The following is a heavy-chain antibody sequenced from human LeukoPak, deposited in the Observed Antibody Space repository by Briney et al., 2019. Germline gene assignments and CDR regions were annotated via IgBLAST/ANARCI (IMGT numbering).Heavy chain of an antibody. D-gene: IGHD3-22*01. CDR2: ISGSGGST. J-gene: IGHJ1*01. Sequence: GGSLRLSCAASGFTFSSYVMSWVRQAPGKGLEWVSAISGSGGSTYYADSVKGRFTISRDNSKHTLYLQMNSLRAEDTAIYYCAKFYDHSGLEYFHHWGQGTLVTVSS. CDR3: AKFYDHSGLEYFHH. V-gene: IGHV3-23*01. CDR1: GFTFSSYV.